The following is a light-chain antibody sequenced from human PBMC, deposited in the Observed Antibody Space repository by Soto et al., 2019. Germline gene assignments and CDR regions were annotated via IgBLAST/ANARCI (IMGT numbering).Light chain of an antibody. CDR3: SSYTDTKSLV. V-gene: IGLV2-8*01. CDR1: SSDIGGYNS. J-gene: IGLJ1*01. CDR2: DVT. Sequence: QSVLSQSPSASGSPGRSVTISCTGTSSDIGGYNSVSWYQQHPGKAPKVMIYDVTKRPSGVPDRFSGSKSGNTASLTVSALQAEDEADYYCSSYTDTKSLVFGTGTKVT.